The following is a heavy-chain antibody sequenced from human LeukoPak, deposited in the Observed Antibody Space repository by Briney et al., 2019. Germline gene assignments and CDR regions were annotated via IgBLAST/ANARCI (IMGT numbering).Heavy chain of an antibody. J-gene: IGHJ4*02. Sequence: SETLSLTCTVSGGSISNYYWGWIRQPPGKGLESIGFISHRGYTSYNPSLKSRVTISAETSKNHFSLRLTSVTAADTAVYYCARGRGRSGSYYNRICYFDYWGQGTLVTVSS. CDR3: ARGRGRSGSYYNRICYFDY. V-gene: IGHV4-59*01. CDR2: ISHRGYT. D-gene: IGHD3-10*01. CDR1: GGSISNYY.